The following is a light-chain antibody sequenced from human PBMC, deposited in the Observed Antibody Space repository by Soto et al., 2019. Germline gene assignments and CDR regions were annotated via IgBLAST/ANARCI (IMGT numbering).Light chain of an antibody. CDR1: SIGSKS. Sequence: SYVLTQPPSVSVAPGQTARMTCEGNSIGSKSVHWYQQKPGQAPVLVVYGDSDRPSGTPERFSGTDSGNTATLTISGVEAGDEAEYYCGTWDSSLSVVVFGGGTKLTVL. CDR3: GTWDSSLSVVV. CDR2: GDS. J-gene: IGLJ2*01. V-gene: IGLV3-21*02.